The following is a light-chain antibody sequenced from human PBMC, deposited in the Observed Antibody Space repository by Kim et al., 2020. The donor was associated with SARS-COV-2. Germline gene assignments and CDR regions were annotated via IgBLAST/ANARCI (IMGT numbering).Light chain of an antibody. J-gene: IGKJ4*01. CDR2: AAS. CDR3: LQDYDYPLT. V-gene: IGKV1-6*01. CDR1: QGIRND. Sequence: ASVGDRVTITCRASQGIRNDLGWYQQRPGKAPKLLIYAASSLQSGVPSRFSGSGSGTDFTLTISSLQPEDFATYYCLQDYDYPLTFGGGTKVDIK.